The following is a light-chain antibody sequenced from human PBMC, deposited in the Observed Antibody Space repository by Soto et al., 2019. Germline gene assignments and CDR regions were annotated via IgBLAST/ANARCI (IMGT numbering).Light chain of an antibody. Sequence: DIQMTQSPSSLSASVGDTVIITCRASQDIKNYLAWFQQKPGQAPKSLIFAASSLQSGAPSKFIGSGSGTDFTLTISSLQAEDVATYFCQQYHSYPLSFGGGTKVEIK. CDR1: QDIKNY. CDR2: AAS. J-gene: IGKJ4*01. CDR3: QQYHSYPLS. V-gene: IGKV1-16*02.